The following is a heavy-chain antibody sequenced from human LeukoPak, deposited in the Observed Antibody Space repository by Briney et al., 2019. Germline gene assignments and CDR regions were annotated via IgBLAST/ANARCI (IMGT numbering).Heavy chain of an antibody. V-gene: IGHV4-59*01. CDR2: IYYSGST. CDR1: GGSISSYY. Sequence: SETLSLTCTVSGGSISSYYWSWIRHPPGKGLEGIGYIYYSGSTNYNPSLKSRVTISVDTSKNQFSLKLSSVTAADTAVYYCARDSSSSTGFDPWGQGTLVTVSS. J-gene: IGHJ5*02. CDR3: ARDSSSSTGFDP. D-gene: IGHD6-6*01.